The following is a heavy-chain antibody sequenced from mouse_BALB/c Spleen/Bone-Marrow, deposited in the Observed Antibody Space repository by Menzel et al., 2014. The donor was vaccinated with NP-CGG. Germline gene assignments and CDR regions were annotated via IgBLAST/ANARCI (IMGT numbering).Heavy chain of an antibody. D-gene: IGHD2-1*01. CDR3: ARNYGNYVWFAN. J-gene: IGHJ3*01. CDR1: GYTFSRYW. V-gene: IGHV1-9*01. Sequence: QVQLQQSGAELMKPGASVKISCKTTGYTFSRYWIEWVKQRPGHGLEWIGEILPGSGSTNYNEKFKGKATFTADTSSNTAYMQLSSLTSEDSAVYYCARNYGNYVWFANWGQGTLVTVSA. CDR2: ILPGSGST.